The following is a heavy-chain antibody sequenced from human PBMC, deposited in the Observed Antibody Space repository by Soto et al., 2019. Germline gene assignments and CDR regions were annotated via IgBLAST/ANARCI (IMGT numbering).Heavy chain of an antibody. V-gene: IGHV4-59*11. J-gene: IGHJ2*01. D-gene: IGHD2-2*01. Sequence: QVQLQESGPGLVKPSETLSLTCTVSGAFISSHYWSWIQQSPGKGLVWMGYVYHNEKTNANHSLKRRGSIAMDTAKHITSLRLSCGTAADTAVYYCARARGSRPAVWYFGLWGRGSLVSDSS. CDR3: ARARGSRPAVWYFGL. CDR1: GAFISSHY. CDR2: VYHNEKT.